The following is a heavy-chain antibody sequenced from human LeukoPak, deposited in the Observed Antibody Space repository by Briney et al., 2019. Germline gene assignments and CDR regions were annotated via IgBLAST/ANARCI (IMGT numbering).Heavy chain of an antibody. CDR2: ISGSGGST. CDR1: GFTFSDYA. J-gene: IGHJ5*02. D-gene: IGHD5-18*01. Sequence: GGSLRLSCATSGFTFSDYAMSWVRQAPGKGLEWVSAISGSGGSTYYADSVKGRFTISRDNSKNTLYLQMNSLRAEDTAVYYCAKLSGYSYGYGRWFDPWGQGTLVTVSS. V-gene: IGHV3-23*01. CDR3: AKLSGYSYGYGRWFDP.